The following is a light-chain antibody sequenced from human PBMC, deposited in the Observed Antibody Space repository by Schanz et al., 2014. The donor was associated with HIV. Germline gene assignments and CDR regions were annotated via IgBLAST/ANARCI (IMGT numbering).Light chain of an antibody. Sequence: DIQMTQSPSSLSASVGDRVTITCRASQSTSNYLNWYQQKPGEAPKVLIYATSSLQSGVPSRFSGSGSGTDFTLTINNLQPEDFATYYCQQSYSTPYTFGQGTILEIK. CDR3: QQSYSTPYT. CDR2: ATS. CDR1: QSTSNY. V-gene: IGKV1-39*01. J-gene: IGKJ2*01.